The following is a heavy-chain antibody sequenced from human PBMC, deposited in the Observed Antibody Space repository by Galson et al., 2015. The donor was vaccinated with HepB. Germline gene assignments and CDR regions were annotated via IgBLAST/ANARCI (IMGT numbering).Heavy chain of an antibody. V-gene: IGHV3-23*01. Sequence: SLRLSCAASGFSFTRYAMTWVRQAPGKGLEWVSSITSSGGNSYYKDFVKGRVTVSRDNSKNTLLLQLNSLRAEDTAMYFCAKDGIMVANNPYHFHYWGQGTLVTVSS. CDR2: ITSSGGNS. D-gene: IGHD2-15*01. CDR1: GFSFTRYA. CDR3: AKDGIMVANNPYHFHY. J-gene: IGHJ4*02.